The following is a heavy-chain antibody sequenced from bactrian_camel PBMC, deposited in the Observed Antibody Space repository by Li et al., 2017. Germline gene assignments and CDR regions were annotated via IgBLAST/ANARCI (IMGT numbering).Heavy chain of an antibody. CDR2: ITSDGGST. D-gene: IGHD1*01. CDR1: GFTFSSYG. Sequence: VQVVESGGGLVQPGGSLRLSCAASGFTFSSYGMSWVRQAPGKGLEWVSSITSDGGSTYYADSVKGRFTISRDNAKNTLYLQLSSLKTEDTAIYYCARGLGRVDYWGQGTQVTDS. V-gene: IGHV3S40*01. J-gene: IGHJ4*01. CDR3: ARGLGRVDY.